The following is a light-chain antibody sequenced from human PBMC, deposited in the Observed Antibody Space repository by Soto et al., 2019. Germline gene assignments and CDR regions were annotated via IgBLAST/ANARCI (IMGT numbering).Light chain of an antibody. CDR2: DAS. J-gene: IGKJ5*01. V-gene: IGKV3-11*01. CDR3: QQRSNWPTIT. CDR1: QSVGSY. Sequence: EIVLTQSPATLSLSPGERATLSCRASQSVGSYLAWYQQKPGQAPRPLIYDASNRATGIPARFSGSGSGTDFTLTISSLEPEDFAVYYCQQRSNWPTITFGQGTRLESK.